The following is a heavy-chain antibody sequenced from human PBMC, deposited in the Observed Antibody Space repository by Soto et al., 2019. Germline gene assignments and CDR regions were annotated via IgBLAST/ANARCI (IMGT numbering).Heavy chain of an antibody. Sequence: GGSLRLSCAASGFTFSSYTMYWVRQAPGKGLEWVSCLTSTSAYKYYADSVKGRFTISRDNAKNSPYLQMNNLRAEDTAVYYCARDAGVAQYFQHWGQGTLVTVSS. CDR2: LTSTSAYK. CDR3: ARDAGVAQYFQH. D-gene: IGHD2-15*01. J-gene: IGHJ1*01. V-gene: IGHV3-21*01. CDR1: GFTFSSYT.